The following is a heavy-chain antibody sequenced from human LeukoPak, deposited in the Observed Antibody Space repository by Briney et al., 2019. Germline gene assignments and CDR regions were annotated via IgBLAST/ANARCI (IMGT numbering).Heavy chain of an antibody. V-gene: IGHV5-51*01. CDR3: ARRTIPAAPLGYDY. J-gene: IGHJ4*02. D-gene: IGHD2-2*01. Sequence: GASLKISCQGSGYIFTSYWIGWVRQLPGKGLEWMGIIYPGDSDTRYSPSFQGQVTISADKSISTAYLQWSSLKASDTAMYYCARRTIPAAPLGYDYWGQGTLVTVSS. CDR1: GYIFTSYW. CDR2: IYPGDSDT.